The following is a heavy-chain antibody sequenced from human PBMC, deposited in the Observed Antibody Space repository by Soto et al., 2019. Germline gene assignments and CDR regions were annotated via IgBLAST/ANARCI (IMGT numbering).Heavy chain of an antibody. J-gene: IGHJ6*02. Sequence: GGSLRLSCAASGFTFSSYGMHWVRQAPGKGLEWVAVIWYDGSNKYYADSVKGRFTISRDNSKNTLYLQMNSLRAEDTAVYYCARECTIYYYYGMDVRGQGTTVTVSS. CDR2: IWYDGSNK. CDR3: ARECTIYYYYGMDV. V-gene: IGHV3-33*01. D-gene: IGHD3-3*01. CDR1: GFTFSSYG.